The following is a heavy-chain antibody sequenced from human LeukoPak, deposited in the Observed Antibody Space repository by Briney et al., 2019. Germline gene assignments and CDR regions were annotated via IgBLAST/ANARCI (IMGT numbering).Heavy chain of an antibody. CDR3: ASSTPRKYCSGGSCYLTDY. CDR1: GFTLSSYS. Sequence: GGSLRLSCAASGFTLSSYSMNWVRQAPGKGLEWVSSISSSSSYIYYADSVKGRFTISRDNAKNSLYLQMNSLRAEDTAVYYCASSTPRKYCSGGSCYLTDYWGQGTLVTVSS. V-gene: IGHV3-21*01. D-gene: IGHD2-15*01. J-gene: IGHJ4*02. CDR2: ISSSSSYI.